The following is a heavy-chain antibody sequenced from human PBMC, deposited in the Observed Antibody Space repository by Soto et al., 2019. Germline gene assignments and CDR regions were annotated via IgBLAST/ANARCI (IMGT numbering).Heavy chain of an antibody. V-gene: IGHV3-23*01. CDR1: GFTFSSYA. Sequence: HPGGCLRLSCAASGFTFSSYAMSWVRQAPGKGLEWVSAISGSGGSTYYADSVKGRFTISRDNSKNTLYLQMNSLRAEDTAVYYCAKEKTLEWLDSYGMDFWGQGTTVTVSS. CDR2: ISGSGGST. D-gene: IGHD3-3*01. CDR3: AKEKTLEWLDSYGMDF. J-gene: IGHJ6*02.